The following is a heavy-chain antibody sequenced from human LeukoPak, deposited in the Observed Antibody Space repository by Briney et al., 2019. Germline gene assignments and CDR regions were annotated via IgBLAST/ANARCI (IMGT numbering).Heavy chain of an antibody. V-gene: IGHV4-34*01. Sequence: SETLSLTCTVSGGSTSSYYWSWIRQPPGKGLEWIGEINHSGSTNYNPSLKSRVTISVDTSKNQFSLKLSSVTAADTAVYYCARLGRITMVRGVIPLEFYYYGMDVWGQGTTVTVSS. J-gene: IGHJ6*02. D-gene: IGHD3-10*01. CDR1: GGSTSSYY. CDR3: ARLGRITMVRGVIPLEFYYYGMDV. CDR2: INHSGST.